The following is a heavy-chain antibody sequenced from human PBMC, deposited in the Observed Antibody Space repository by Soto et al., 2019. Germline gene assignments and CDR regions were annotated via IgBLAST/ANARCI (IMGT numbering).Heavy chain of an antibody. CDR2: INAGNGNT. CDR1: GYTFTSYA. V-gene: IGHV1-3*01. CDR3: AGLGIAALEANYHYYYMAV. Sequence: ASVKVSCKASGYTFTSYAMHWVRQAPGQRLEWMGWINAGNGNTKYSQKFQGRVTITRDTSASTAYMELSSLRSEDTAVYYCAGLGIAALEANYHYYYMAVWGKGTTVTVSS. J-gene: IGHJ6*03. D-gene: IGHD6-13*01.